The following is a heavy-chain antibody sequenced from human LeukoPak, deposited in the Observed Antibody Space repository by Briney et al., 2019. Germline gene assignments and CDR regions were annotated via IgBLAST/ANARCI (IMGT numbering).Heavy chain of an antibody. CDR3: ARMTGRPPYYYYGMDV. V-gene: IGHV4-59*01. D-gene: IGHD3-9*01. Sequence: TPSETLSLTCTVSGGSISSYYWSWIRQPPGKGLEWIGYIYYSGSTNYNPSLKSRVTISVATSKNQFSLKLSSVTAADTAVYYCARMTGRPPYYYYGMDVWGQGTTVTVSS. J-gene: IGHJ6*02. CDR1: GGSISSYY. CDR2: IYYSGST.